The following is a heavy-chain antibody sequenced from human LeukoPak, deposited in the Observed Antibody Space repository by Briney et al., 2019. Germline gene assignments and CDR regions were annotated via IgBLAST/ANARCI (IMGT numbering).Heavy chain of an antibody. Sequence: GGSLRLSCAASGFTFSTYWMAWVRQAPGKGLEWVANIKGDESAKHQADSVKGRFTISRDNAQNSVYLQMTSLRGEDTAGYYCARDVGGSLDYWGQGTLVTVSS. CDR1: GFTFSTYW. CDR3: ARDVGGSLDY. V-gene: IGHV3-7*01. CDR2: IKGDESAK. J-gene: IGHJ4*02. D-gene: IGHD1-26*01.